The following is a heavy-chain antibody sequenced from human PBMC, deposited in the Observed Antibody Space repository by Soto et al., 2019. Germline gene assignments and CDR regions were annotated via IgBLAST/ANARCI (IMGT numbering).Heavy chain of an antibody. CDR3: AKDRFVATSNWFDP. CDR2: ISGSGGST. CDR1: GFTFSSYA. J-gene: IGHJ5*02. Sequence: LRLSCAASGFTFSSYAMSWVRQAPGKGLEWVSAISGSGGSTYYADSVKGRFTVSRDNSKNTLYLQMNSLRAEDTAVYYCAKDRFVATSNWFDPWGQGTLVTVSS. V-gene: IGHV3-23*01. D-gene: IGHD5-12*01.